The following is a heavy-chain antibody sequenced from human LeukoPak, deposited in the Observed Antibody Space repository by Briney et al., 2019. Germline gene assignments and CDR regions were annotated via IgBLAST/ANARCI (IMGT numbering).Heavy chain of an antibody. J-gene: IGHJ6*02. CDR1: GYTFTSYY. Sequence: ASVKVSCKASGYTFTSYYMHWVRQAPGQGLEWMGIINPSGGSTSYAQKFQGRVTMTRDTSTSTVYMELSSLRSEDTAVYHCARRGCSGGSCQSYYYYYYGMDVWGQGTTVTVSS. V-gene: IGHV1-46*01. CDR2: INPSGGST. CDR3: ARRGCSGGSCQSYYYYYYGMDV. D-gene: IGHD2-15*01.